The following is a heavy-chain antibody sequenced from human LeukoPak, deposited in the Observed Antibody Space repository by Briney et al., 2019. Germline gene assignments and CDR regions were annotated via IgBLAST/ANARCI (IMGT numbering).Heavy chain of an antibody. Sequence: ASVWVSCKASGYTGTSYDINWMRQAPGQGLEWMGWMSPNSGNTGYAQKSQGRVTTARDTSTGTAYLELSSLRSEDSAVYYCVRTPPNWGADFWGQGTLVTVSS. CDR3: VRTPPNWGADF. D-gene: IGHD7-27*01. CDR1: GYTGTSYD. J-gene: IGHJ4*02. V-gene: IGHV1-8*01. CDR2: MSPNSGNT.